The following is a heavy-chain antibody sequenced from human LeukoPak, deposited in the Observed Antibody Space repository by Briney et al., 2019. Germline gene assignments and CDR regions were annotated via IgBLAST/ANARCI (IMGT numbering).Heavy chain of an antibody. V-gene: IGHV4-31*03. D-gene: IGHD5-24*01. CDR3: AANVEMATILFDY. CDR2: IYYSGST. CDR1: GGSISSGGYY. J-gene: IGHJ4*02. Sequence: SQTLSLTCTVSGGSISSGGYYWSWIRQHPGKGLEWIGYIYYSGSTYYNPSLKSRFTISVDTSKNQFSLKLSSVTAADTAVYYCAANVEMATILFDYWGQGTLVTVSS.